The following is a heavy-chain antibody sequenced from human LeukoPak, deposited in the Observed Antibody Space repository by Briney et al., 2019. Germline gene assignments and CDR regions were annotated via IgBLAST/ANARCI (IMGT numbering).Heavy chain of an antibody. J-gene: IGHJ4*02. CDR1: GGSFTDFC. Sequence: SETLSLTCAVYGGSFTDFCWSWIRQPPGKGLEWIGSIYYSGSTYYNPSLKSRVTISVDTSKNQFSLKLSSVTAADTAVYYCASLGDKYYYDSSGLNWGQGTLVTVSS. CDR3: ASLGDKYYYDSSGLN. D-gene: IGHD3-22*01. CDR2: IYYSGST. V-gene: IGHV4-34*01.